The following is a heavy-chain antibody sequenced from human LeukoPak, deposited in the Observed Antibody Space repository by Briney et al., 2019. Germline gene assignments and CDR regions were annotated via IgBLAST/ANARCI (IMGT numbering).Heavy chain of an antibody. CDR2: IYYSGST. J-gene: IGHJ4*02. D-gene: IGHD3-10*01. CDR3: ATVRGGYFDF. V-gene: IGHV4-59*08. CDR1: CGSISSYY. Sequence: PSETLSLTCTVSCGSISSYYWSWIRQPPGKGLEWIGYIYYSGSTNYKPSLKSRVTISVETSKNQFSLKLRSVTAADTAVYYCATVRGGYFDFWGQGTLVTVSS.